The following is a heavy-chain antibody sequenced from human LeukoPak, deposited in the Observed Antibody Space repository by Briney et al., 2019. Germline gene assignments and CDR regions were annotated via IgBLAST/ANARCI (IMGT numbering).Heavy chain of an antibody. J-gene: IGHJ4*02. V-gene: IGHV4-59*08. CDR3: ARHAPSGSGNYALDY. Sequence: PSQTLSLTCAVSGGSISGYYWSWIRQPPGKGLEWIAYIYSSGTTNYNPSLKSRVTISVDTSKNQFSLKLTSVAAADTAVYYCARHAPSGSGNYALDYWGQGTLVTVSS. D-gene: IGHD3-10*01. CDR2: IYSSGTT. CDR1: GGSISGYY.